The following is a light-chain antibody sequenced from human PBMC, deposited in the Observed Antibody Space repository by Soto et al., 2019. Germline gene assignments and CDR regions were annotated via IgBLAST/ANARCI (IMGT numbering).Light chain of an antibody. J-gene: IGLJ1*01. V-gene: IGLV2-8*01. CDR1: SSDVGGYNH. CDR3: SSYSDGPFYV. Sequence: QSVLTQPPSASGSPGQSVTISCTGTSSDVGGYNHVSWHQQHPGKAPKLMIYQVTERPPGVPDRFSASKSGNTASLTVSGLQADDEADYFCSSYSDGPFYVFGTGTKLTVL. CDR2: QVT.